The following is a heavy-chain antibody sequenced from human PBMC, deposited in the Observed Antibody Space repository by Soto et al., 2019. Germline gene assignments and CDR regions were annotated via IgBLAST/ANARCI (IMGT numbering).Heavy chain of an antibody. J-gene: IGHJ4*02. Sequence: QVQLQQWGAGLLKPSETLSLPCAVYGGSFSGYYWTWIRQPPGTGLEWIGEIKHSGSTNYNPSLKRRVTISVDASKNQFSLKLTSVTAADTAVDYCARDKSTALFDYWGQGTLGTVSS. CDR2: IKHSGST. CDR1: GGSFSGYY. D-gene: IGHD2-8*02. CDR3: ARDKSTALFDY. V-gene: IGHV4-34*01.